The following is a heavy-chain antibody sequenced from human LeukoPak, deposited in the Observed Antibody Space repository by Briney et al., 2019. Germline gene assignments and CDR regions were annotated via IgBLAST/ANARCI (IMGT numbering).Heavy chain of an antibody. D-gene: IGHD3-3*01. CDR3: ARGHSYEWLLGNAFDI. CDR2: IIPIFGTA. V-gene: IGHV1-69*13. J-gene: IGHJ3*02. Sequence: SVKVSCKASGGTFNSYAISWVRQAPGQGGERMGGIIPIFGTANYAQKFQGRGTITADEDTRKAYMELSSLRSEDTAVYHCARGHSYEWLLGNAFDIWGQGTMVTVSS. CDR1: GGTFNSYA.